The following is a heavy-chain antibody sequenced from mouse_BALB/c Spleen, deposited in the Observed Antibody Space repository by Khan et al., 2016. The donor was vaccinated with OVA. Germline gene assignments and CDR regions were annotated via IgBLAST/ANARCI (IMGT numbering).Heavy chain of an antibody. CDR3: ANGNYGWFAY. CDR2: ISSAGTYT. D-gene: IGHD2-1*01. V-gene: IGHV5-9-1*01. Sequence: EVELVESGGDLVKTGGSLKLSCAASGFTFSSFVMSWVRQTPEKRLEWVATISSAGTYTYYLASVKGRFTISRDNAKNTLYLQLNSLRSEDTAMYYCANGNYGWFAYWGQGTLVTVSA. CDR1: GFTFSSFV. J-gene: IGHJ3*01.